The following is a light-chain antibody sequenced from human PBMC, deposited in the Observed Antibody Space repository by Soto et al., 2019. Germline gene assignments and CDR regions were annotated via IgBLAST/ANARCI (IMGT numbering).Light chain of an antibody. V-gene: IGLV3-21*04. CDR1: NIGSKS. CDR3: QVWDSSSDPLYV. CDR2: YDS. J-gene: IGLJ1*01. Sequence: SYELTQPPSVSVAPGKTARITCGGNNIGSKSVHWYQQKPGQAPVLVIYYDSDRPSGIPERFSGSNSGNTATLTISRVEAGDEADYYCQVWDSSSDPLYVFGTGTKVTVL.